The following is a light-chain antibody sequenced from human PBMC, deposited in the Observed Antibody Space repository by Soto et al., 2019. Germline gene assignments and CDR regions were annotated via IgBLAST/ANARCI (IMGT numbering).Light chain of an antibody. CDR3: LQDYNHPRT. CDR1: QGIRNE. V-gene: IGKV1-6*01. CDR2: AAS. Sequence: AIQMTQSPSSLSASVGDRITITCRASQGIRNELGWYQQKPGKAPKFLIYAASSLHSGVPSRFSGSGSGTDFTLTISSLQPEDFATYYCLQDYNHPRTFGQGTKVEIK. J-gene: IGKJ2*01.